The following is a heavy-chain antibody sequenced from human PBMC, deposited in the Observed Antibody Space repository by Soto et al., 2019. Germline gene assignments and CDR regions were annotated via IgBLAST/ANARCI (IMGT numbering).Heavy chain of an antibody. CDR3: ARDGAYCRGTGCRDYCHYMDV. D-gene: IGHD2-2*01. Sequence: EVQLVESGGGLVKPGGSLRLSCAASGFSFSDYSMNWVRQAPGKGLEWVSSISGSSSYIYYADSLKGRVTVSRDNAEKSLNLQMNSLGAEDTAVYYCARDGAYCRGTGCRDYCHYMDVWGKGTTVTVSS. CDR1: GFSFSDYS. J-gene: IGHJ6*03. CDR2: ISGSSSYI. V-gene: IGHV3-21*01.